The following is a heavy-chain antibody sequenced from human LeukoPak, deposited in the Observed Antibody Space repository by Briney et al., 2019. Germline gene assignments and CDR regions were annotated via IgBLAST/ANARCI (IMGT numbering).Heavy chain of an antibody. D-gene: IGHD2-15*01. CDR1: GFTFSSYA. J-gene: IGHJ4*02. Sequence: GGSLRLSCAASGFTFSSYAMSWVRQAPGKGLEGVSAISGSGGSTYYADSVKGRFTISRDNSKNTLYLQMNSLRAEDTAVYYCAKVSGYCSGGSCFNYWGQGTLVTVSS. V-gene: IGHV3-23*01. CDR2: ISGSGGST. CDR3: AKVSGYCSGGSCFNY.